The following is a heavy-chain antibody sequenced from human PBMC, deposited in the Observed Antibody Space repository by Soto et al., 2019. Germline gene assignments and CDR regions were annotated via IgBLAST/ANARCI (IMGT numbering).Heavy chain of an antibody. D-gene: IGHD5-12*01. CDR3: AHSQGGGVATGKLNWFDP. CDR1: GFSLSTSGVG. CDR2: IYWDDDK. Sequence: SGPTLVNPTQTLTLTCTFSGFSLSTSGVGVGWIRQPPGKALEWLALIYWDDDKRYSPSLKSRLTIAKDTSKNQVVLTMTNMDPVDTATYYCAHSQGGGVATGKLNWFDPWGQGTLVTVSS. V-gene: IGHV2-5*02. J-gene: IGHJ5*02.